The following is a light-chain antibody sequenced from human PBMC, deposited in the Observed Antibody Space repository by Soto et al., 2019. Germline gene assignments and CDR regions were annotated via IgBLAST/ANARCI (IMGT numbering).Light chain of an antibody. CDR1: QSIRYW. V-gene: IGKV1-5*01. CDR3: QQYHGFPYT. CDR2: DVS. J-gene: IGKJ2*01. Sequence: DIQMTQSPSTLSASVGDRVTITCRASQSIRYWLAWHQQKPGEAPRVLIYDVSTLQKGVPSRFSGSGFGTDFTLNISSLQPDDFAAYYCQQYHGFPYTFGLGTKVEIK.